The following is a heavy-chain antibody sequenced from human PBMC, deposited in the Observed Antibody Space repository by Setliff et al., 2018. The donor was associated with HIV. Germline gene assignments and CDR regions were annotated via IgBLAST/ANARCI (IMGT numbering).Heavy chain of an antibody. CDR2: IYTSGST. V-gene: IGHV4-59*11. CDR3: ARDRPPSTVDMLGAFDR. Sequence: SETLSLTCTVSGGSISSHYWSWIRQPPGKGLEWIGHIYTSGSTNYNPSLKSRVTMSVDTSKNQLSLKLSSLTAADTAVYYCARDRPPSTVDMLGAFDRWGQGTVVTVSS. CDR1: GGSISSHY. J-gene: IGHJ3*02. D-gene: IGHD4-17*01.